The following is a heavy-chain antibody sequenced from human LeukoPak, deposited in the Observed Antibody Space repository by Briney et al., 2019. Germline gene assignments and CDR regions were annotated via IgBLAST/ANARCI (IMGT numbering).Heavy chain of an antibody. D-gene: IGHD3-10*01. CDR3: AKDWSEGSGSYIDY. Sequence: GGPLRLSCAASGFTFSTYGLHWVRQTPGKGLEWLVVTSYDGSRQYYADSVRGRFTISRENSKNTLYLHMCSLTIDDTAIYYCAKDWSEGSGSYIDYWGQGALVTVSS. J-gene: IGHJ4*02. CDR2: TSYDGSRQ. CDR1: GFTFSTYG. V-gene: IGHV3-30*18.